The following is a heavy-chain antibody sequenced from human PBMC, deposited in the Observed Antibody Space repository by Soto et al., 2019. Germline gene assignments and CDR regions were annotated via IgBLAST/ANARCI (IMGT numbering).Heavy chain of an antibody. CDR2: FDPEDGET. CDR3: ATVLEWLNNWFDP. Sequence: GASVKVSFKASGYTLTELSMHWVRQAPGKGLEWMGGFDPEDGETIYAQKFQGRVTMTEDTSTDTAYMELSSLTSEDTAVYYCATVLEWLNNWFDPWGQGTLVTVSS. V-gene: IGHV1-24*01. CDR1: GYTLTELS. D-gene: IGHD3-3*01. J-gene: IGHJ5*02.